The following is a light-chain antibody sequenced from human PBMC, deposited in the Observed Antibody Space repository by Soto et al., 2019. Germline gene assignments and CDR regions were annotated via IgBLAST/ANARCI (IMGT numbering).Light chain of an antibody. V-gene: IGKV4-1*01. CDR2: WAS. CDR3: QQHYSTPRT. CDR1: QSVLYSSNNKNY. J-gene: IGKJ1*01. Sequence: DIVMTQSPDSLAVSLGERATINCKSSQSVLYSSNNKNYLAWYQQKPGQPPKLLIYWASTRESGVPDRFSGSGSATDFTLTISSLQAEDVAVYYCQQHYSTPRTFGQGT.